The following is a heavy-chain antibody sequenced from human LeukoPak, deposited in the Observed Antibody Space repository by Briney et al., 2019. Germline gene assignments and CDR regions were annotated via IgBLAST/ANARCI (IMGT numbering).Heavy chain of an antibody. V-gene: IGHV3-21*01. D-gene: IGHD2-15*01. CDR1: GFTFTNAW. Sequence: GGSLRLSCAASGFTFTNAWMNWVRQAPGKGLEWVSSISSSSSYIYYADSVKGRFTISRDNAKNSLYLQMNSLRAEDTAVYYCARDQGYCSGGSCLGMDVWGKGTTVTVSS. CDR3: ARDQGYCSGGSCLGMDV. CDR2: ISSSSSYI. J-gene: IGHJ6*04.